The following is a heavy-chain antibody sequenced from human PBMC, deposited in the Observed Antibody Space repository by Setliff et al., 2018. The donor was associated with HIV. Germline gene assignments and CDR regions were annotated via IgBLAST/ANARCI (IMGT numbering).Heavy chain of an antibody. Sequence: GESLTISCAASGFTFSSYWMSWVRQAPGKGLEWVANINQDGSEKYYVDSVKGRFTISRDSAKNSLYLQMNSLRAEDTAVYYCARDYLYYYYYYMDVWGRGTTVTVSS. CDR2: INQDGSEK. V-gene: IGHV3-7*01. CDR3: ARDYLYYYYYYMDV. CDR1: GFTFSSYW. J-gene: IGHJ6*03.